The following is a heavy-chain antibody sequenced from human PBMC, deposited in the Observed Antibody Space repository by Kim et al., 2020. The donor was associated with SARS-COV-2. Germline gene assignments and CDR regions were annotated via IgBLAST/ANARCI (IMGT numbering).Heavy chain of an antibody. Sequence: SETLSLTCTVSGGSISSSSYYWGWIRQPPGKGLEWIGSIYYSGSTYYNPSLKSRVTISVDTSKNQFSLKLSSVTAADTAVYYCARRGVAVRVNWFDPWGQGTLVTVSS. V-gene: IGHV4-39*01. CDR2: IYYSGST. D-gene: IGHD6-19*01. CDR3: ARRGVAVRVNWFDP. CDR1: GGSISSSSYY. J-gene: IGHJ5*02.